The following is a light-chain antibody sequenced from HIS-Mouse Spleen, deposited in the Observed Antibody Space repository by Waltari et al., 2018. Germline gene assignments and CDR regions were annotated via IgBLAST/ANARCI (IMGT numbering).Light chain of an antibody. CDR3: EQYNSYPYT. V-gene: IGKV1-5*03. Sequence: DIQMTQSPSTLSASVGDRVTITCRASQSISSWLAWYQQKPGKAPKLLIYKASSLESGVRSRFSGSGSGREFTLTISSLQPDDFATYYGEQYNSYPYTFGQGTKLEIK. CDR1: QSISSW. CDR2: KAS. J-gene: IGKJ2*01.